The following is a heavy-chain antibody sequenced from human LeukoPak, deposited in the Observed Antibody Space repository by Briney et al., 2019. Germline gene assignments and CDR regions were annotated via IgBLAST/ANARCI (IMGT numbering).Heavy chain of an antibody. CDR1: GGSISSYY. CDR3: AGHHPRNTVDF. J-gene: IGHJ4*02. D-gene: IGHD2/OR15-2a*01. Sequence: SETLSLTCTVSGGSISSYYWSWIRQPPGKGLEWIGYISYSGFTNYNPSLKSRVTISLDTSKNQFSLKLTSVTAADTAVYYCAGHHPRNTVDFWGQGTLVTVSS. V-gene: IGHV4-59*08. CDR2: ISYSGFT.